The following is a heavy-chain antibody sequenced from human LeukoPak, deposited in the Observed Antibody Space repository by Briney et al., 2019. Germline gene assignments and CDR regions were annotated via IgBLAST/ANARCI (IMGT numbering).Heavy chain of an antibody. V-gene: IGHV4-39*01. CDR2: IYYSGST. D-gene: IGHD6-6*01. CDR1: GGSISSSSYY. Sequence: SETLSLTCTVSGGSISSSSYYWGWIRQPPGKGLEWIGSIYYSGSTYYNPSLKSRVTISVDTSKNQFSLKLSSVTAADTAVYYCAGLYSSSVAWFDPWGQGTLVTVSS. CDR3: AGLYSSSVAWFDP. J-gene: IGHJ5*02.